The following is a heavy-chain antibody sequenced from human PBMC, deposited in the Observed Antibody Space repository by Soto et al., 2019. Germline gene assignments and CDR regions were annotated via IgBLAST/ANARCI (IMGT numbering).Heavy chain of an antibody. CDR2: INPSGGST. D-gene: IGHD3-16*01. Sequence: GASVEVSCKASGYTFTSYYMQWVRQAPGQGLEWMGIINPSGGSTSYAQKFQGRVTMTRDTSTSTVYMELSSLRSEDTAVYYCARDSIMITFGGVISSFDYWGQGTLVTVSS. J-gene: IGHJ4*02. CDR1: GYTFTSYY. CDR3: ARDSIMITFGGVISSFDY. V-gene: IGHV1-46*03.